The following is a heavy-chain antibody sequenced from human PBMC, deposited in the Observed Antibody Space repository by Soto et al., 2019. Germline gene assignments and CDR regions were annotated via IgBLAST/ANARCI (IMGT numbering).Heavy chain of an antibody. Sequence: SETLSLTCTVSGGSISSYYWSWIRQPPGKGLEWIGYIYYSGSTNYNPSLKSRVTISVDTSKNQFSLKLSSVTAADTAVYYCARDREEVRPGGMDVWGQGTTVTVSS. CDR3: ARDREEVRPGGMDV. CDR1: GGSISSYY. D-gene: IGHD3-10*01. CDR2: IYYSGST. J-gene: IGHJ6*02. V-gene: IGHV4-59*12.